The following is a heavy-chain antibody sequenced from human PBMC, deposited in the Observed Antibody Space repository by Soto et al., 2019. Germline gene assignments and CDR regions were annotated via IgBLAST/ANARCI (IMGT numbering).Heavy chain of an antibody. J-gene: IGHJ4*02. V-gene: IGHV3-33*01. D-gene: IGHD6-6*01. CDR1: GFTFSSYG. Sequence: EVSLRLSCXASGFTFSSYGMHWVRQAPGKGLEWVAVIWYDGSNKYYADSVKGRFTISRDNSKNTLYPQMNSLRPEDRVVYYCARGRIAARLLDYGGQGTRVPVSS. CDR3: ARGRIAARLLDY. CDR2: IWYDGSNK.